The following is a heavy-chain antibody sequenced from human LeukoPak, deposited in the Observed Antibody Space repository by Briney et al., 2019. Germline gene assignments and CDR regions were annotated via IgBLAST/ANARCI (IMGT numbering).Heavy chain of an antibody. Sequence: SETLSHTCAVSGGSISSSNWWSWVRQPPGKGLEWIGEIYHSGSTNYNPSLKSRVTISVDMSKNQFSLKLTSVTAADTAVYYCARISLTGYAPISGYCDYWGQGTLVTVSS. J-gene: IGHJ4*02. CDR2: IYHSGST. D-gene: IGHD3-9*01. CDR3: ARISLTGYAPISGYCDY. CDR1: GGSISSSNW. V-gene: IGHV4-4*02.